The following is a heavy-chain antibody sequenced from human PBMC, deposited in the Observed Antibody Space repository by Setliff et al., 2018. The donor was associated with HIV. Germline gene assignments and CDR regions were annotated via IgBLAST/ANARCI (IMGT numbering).Heavy chain of an antibody. V-gene: IGHV3-23*01. D-gene: IGHD4-4*01. CDR2: ISGSGAST. Sequence: PGGSLRLSCAASGLTFSTYAMGWVRQAPGKGLEWVSSISGSGASTYYAGSEKGRFTISRDNAQSSLYLQINSLRAEDTAFYYCARVRNPTVHTMYFDSWGQGTLVTVSS. CDR1: GLTFSTYA. J-gene: IGHJ4*02. CDR3: ARVRNPTVHTMYFDS.